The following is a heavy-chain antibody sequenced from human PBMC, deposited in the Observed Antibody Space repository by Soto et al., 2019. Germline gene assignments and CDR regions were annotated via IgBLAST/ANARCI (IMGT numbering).Heavy chain of an antibody. CDR3: ARLSWNYHWFDP. D-gene: IGHD1-7*01. V-gene: IGHV1-3*01. CDR1: GYTFTSYA. Sequence: ASVKVSCKASGYTFTSYAMHWVRQAPGQRLEWMGWINAGNGNTKYSQKFQGRVTITRDTSASTAYMELSSLRSEDTAVYYCARLSWNYHWFDPRGQGTLVTVSS. J-gene: IGHJ5*02. CDR2: INAGNGNT.